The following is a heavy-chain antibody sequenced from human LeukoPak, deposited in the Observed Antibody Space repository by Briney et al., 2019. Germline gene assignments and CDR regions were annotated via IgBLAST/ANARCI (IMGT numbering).Heavy chain of an antibody. CDR1: GYTFTGYY. J-gene: IGHJ6*02. Sequence: ASVKVSCKASGYTFTGYYMHWVRQAPGQGLEWMGWINPNSGGTNYAQKFQGRVTMTRDTSISTAYMGLSRLRSDDTAVYYCARGAAMAIYYYYGMDVWGQGTTVTVSS. V-gene: IGHV1-2*02. CDR2: INPNSGGT. CDR3: ARGAAMAIYYYYGMDV. D-gene: IGHD5-18*01.